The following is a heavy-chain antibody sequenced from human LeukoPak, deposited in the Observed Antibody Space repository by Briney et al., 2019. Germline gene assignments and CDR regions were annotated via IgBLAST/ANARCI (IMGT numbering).Heavy chain of an antibody. Sequence: GASVTVSCKASGGTFSSYAISWVRQAPGQGLEWMGGIIPIFGTANYAQKFQGRVRITADGSTSTAYMELSSLRSEDTAVYYCARAPLKKYYYGSGSYHPYYFDYWGQGTLVTVSS. CDR2: IIPIFGTA. CDR3: ARAPLKKYYYGSGSYHPYYFDY. V-gene: IGHV1-69*13. J-gene: IGHJ4*02. CDR1: GGTFSSYA. D-gene: IGHD3-10*01.